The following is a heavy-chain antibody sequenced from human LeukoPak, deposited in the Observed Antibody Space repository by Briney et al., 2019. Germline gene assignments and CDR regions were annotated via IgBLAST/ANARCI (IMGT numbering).Heavy chain of an antibody. J-gene: IGHJ4*02. V-gene: IGHV4-61*01. CDR3: ARDQQLGVIDY. CDR2: IYYSGST. Sequence: SETLSLTCTVSGYSISSSYYWSWIRQPPGKGLEWIGCIYYSGSTNYNPSLKSRVTISVDTSKNQFSLKLSSVTAADSAVYYCARDQQLGVIDYWGQGTLVTVSS. D-gene: IGHD6-13*01. CDR1: GYSISSSYY.